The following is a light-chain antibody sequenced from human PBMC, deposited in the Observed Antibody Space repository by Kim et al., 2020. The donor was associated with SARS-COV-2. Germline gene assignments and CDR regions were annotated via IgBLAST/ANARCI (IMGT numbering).Light chain of an antibody. CDR2: EVT. CDR3: SSYAGSNNYV. J-gene: IGLJ1*01. CDR1: SSDIGGYNY. Sequence: GQSVTISWTGTSSDIGGYNYVSWYQQQPGKAPKLVIYEVTKRPSGVPDRFSGSKSGNTASLTVSCLRAEDEADYYCSSYAGSNNYVFGIGTKVTVL. V-gene: IGLV2-8*01.